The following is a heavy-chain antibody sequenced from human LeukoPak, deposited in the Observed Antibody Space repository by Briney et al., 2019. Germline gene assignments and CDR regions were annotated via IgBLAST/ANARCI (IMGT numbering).Heavy chain of an antibody. CDR2: ISYDGSNK. CDR1: GFTFSSYA. CDR3: ARDLKAYIVVVVAATPGY. D-gene: IGHD2-15*01. Sequence: GRSLRLSCAASGFTFSSYAMHWVRQAPGKGLEWVAVISYDGSNKYYADSVKGRFTISRDNSKNTLYLQMNSLRAEDTAVYYCARDLKAYIVVVVAATPGYWGQGTPVTVSS. J-gene: IGHJ4*02. V-gene: IGHV3-30-3*01.